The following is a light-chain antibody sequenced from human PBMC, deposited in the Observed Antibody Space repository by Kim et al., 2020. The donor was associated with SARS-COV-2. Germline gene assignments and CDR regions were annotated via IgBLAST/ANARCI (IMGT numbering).Light chain of an antibody. CDR2: TDD. V-gene: IGLV1-44*01. J-gene: IGLJ3*02. CDR1: SSNIGSNT. Sequence: QSVLTQPPSASGTPGQRVTISCSGSSSNIGSNTVNWYQQFPGTAPQLLIDTDDRRPSGVSDRVSCSKSGPSASLASSALRSEDEADYYCATWDDSLDVWMFGGGTQLTVL. CDR3: ATWDDSLDVWM.